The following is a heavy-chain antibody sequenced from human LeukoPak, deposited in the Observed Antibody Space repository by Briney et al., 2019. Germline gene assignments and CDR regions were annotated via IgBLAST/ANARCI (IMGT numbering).Heavy chain of an antibody. CDR1: RFTFSNAW. CDR3: AIDEPNYAPYDFDS. D-gene: IGHD4/OR15-4a*01. Sequence: GGSLRLSCAASRFTFSNAWMNWVRQPPGKGLVWVGRIKSKADGEITECAAHVKGRFTISRDDSNNMLYLQMNSLKIEDTAVYYCAIDEPNYAPYDFDSWGQGTLVTVSS. CDR2: IKSKADGEIT. J-gene: IGHJ4*02. V-gene: IGHV3-15*01.